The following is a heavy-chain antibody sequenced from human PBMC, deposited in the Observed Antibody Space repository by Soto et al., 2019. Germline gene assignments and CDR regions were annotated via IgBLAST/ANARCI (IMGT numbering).Heavy chain of an antibody. CDR1: GYTFISYG. CDR3: TKEAEGGPSIYFQY. J-gene: IGHJ1*01. V-gene: IGHV1-18*01. Sequence: ASVKVSCKTSGYTFISYGISWLRQAPGQGLEWMGWMSAYNVNTIYAQQLQGRVTMTRDTSTSTAYMELRSLGSDDTAVYYCTKEAEGGPSIYFQYWGQGTPVTVSS. CDR2: MSAYNVNT. D-gene: IGHD2-15*01.